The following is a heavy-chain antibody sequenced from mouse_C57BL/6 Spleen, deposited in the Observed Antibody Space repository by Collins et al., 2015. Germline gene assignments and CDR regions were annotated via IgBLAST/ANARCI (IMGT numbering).Heavy chain of an antibody. V-gene: IGHV14-3*02. CDR2: IDPANGNT. D-gene: IGHD2-4*01. J-gene: IGHJ4*01. Sequence: EVQLQQSGAELVKPGASVKLSCTASGFNIKDTYMHWVKQRPEQGLEWIGRIDPANGNTKYDPKFQGKATITADTSSNTAYLQLSSLTSEDTAVYYCARRDYGAGGAMDYWGQGTSVTVSS. CDR3: ARRDYGAGGAMDY. CDR1: GFNIKDTY.